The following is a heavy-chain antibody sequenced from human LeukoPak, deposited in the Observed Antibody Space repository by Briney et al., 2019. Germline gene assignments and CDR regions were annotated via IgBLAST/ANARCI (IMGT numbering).Heavy chain of an antibody. CDR3: ARDVAEVVVITKGYFQH. CDR2: ISADNGNT. Sequence: ASVKVSCKASGYTFTSYAISWVRQAPGQGLEWMGWISADNGNTNYAQRLQGRVTMTTDTSTSTAYMELSSLRSEDTAVYYCARDVAEVVVITKGYFQHWGQGTLVTVSS. D-gene: IGHD3-22*01. CDR1: GYTFTSYA. J-gene: IGHJ1*01. V-gene: IGHV1-18*01.